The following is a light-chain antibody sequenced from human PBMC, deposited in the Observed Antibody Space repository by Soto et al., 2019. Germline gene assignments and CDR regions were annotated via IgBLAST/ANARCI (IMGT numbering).Light chain of an antibody. J-gene: IGKJ1*01. V-gene: IGKV1-5*01. CDR2: EAS. CDR3: QQYDSYAPT. CDR1: QNIRGW. Sequence: DIQMTQSPSTLSAFVGDRVTITCRASQNIRGWLAWYQQRPGKAPDLLIFEASRLEGGVPSRFSGSVSGTEFTLTIDSLQPDDFATYYCQQYDSYAPTFGQGTRVEFK.